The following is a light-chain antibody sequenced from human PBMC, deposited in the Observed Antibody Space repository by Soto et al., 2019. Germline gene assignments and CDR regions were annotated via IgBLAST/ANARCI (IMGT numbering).Light chain of an antibody. V-gene: IGLV3-21*02. CDR2: DDS. CDR1: NIGTKS. J-gene: IGLJ2*01. CDR3: QVWDDTYDHVA. Sequence: SYELTQPPSVSVAPGQTATITCGGNNIGTKSVHWYQQKPGQAPVVVVYDDSDRPSGIPERISGSHSGNTATLIISRVEAGDEADYYGQVWDDTYDHVAFGGGTKVTVL.